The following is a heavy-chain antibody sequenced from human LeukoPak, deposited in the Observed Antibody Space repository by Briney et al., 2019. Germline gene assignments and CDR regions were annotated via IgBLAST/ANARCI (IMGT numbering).Heavy chain of an antibody. J-gene: IGHJ5*02. D-gene: IGHD3-22*01. V-gene: IGHV3-23*01. CDR3: AKGSGYYVDAWFDP. CDR1: GFTFSSYA. CDR2: ISGSGGST. Sequence: GGSLGLSCAASGFTFSSYAMSWVRQAPGKGLEWVSAISGSGGSTYYADSVKGRFTISRDNSKNTLYLQMNSLRAEDTAVYYCAKGSGYYVDAWFDPWGQGTLVTVSS.